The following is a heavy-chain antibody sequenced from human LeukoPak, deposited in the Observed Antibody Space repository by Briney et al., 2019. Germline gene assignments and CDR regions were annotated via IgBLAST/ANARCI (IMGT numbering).Heavy chain of an antibody. V-gene: IGHV4-34*01. CDR2: INHSGST. CDR3: ARGGGWIVVVPAAMVWFDP. Sequence: GSLRLSCAASGFTVSSSYMSWIRQPPGKGLEWIGEINHSGSTNYNPSLKSRVTISVDTPRNQFSLKLSSVTAADTAVYYCARGGGWIVVVPAAMVWFDPWGQGTLVTVSS. CDR1: GFTVSSSY. J-gene: IGHJ5*02. D-gene: IGHD2-2*01.